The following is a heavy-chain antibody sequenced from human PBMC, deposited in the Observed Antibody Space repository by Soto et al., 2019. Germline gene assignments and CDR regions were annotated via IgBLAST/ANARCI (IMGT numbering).Heavy chain of an antibody. CDR1: GDSISDSTDY. Sequence: PSETLSLTCTVSGDSISDSTDYWAWLRQPPGRGLEWIGYIYDTSETSYNPSLKSRVTISADTSRNQFSLKLTSVSAADTAIYFCARHRYRFHFQHAFDVWGQGTMVTVSS. J-gene: IGHJ3*01. V-gene: IGHV4-39*01. D-gene: IGHD5-12*01. CDR2: IYDTSET. CDR3: ARHRYRFHFQHAFDV.